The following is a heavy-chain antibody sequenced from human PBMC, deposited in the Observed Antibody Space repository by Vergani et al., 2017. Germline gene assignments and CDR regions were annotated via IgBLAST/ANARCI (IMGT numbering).Heavy chain of an antibody. J-gene: IGHJ5*02. V-gene: IGHV1-2*02. CDR1: GYTFTGYY. D-gene: IGHD3-10*01. CDR3: ARARGFGELLHDGLPGDNWFDR. CDR2: INPNSGGT. Sequence: QVQLVQSGAEVKKPGSSVKVSCKASGYTFTGYYIHWVRQAPGQGLEWMGWINPNSGGTNYAQKFQGRVTMTRDTSTSTAYMELRSLRSDDTAVYYCARARGFGELLHDGLPGDNWFDRWSQGTLVTVSS.